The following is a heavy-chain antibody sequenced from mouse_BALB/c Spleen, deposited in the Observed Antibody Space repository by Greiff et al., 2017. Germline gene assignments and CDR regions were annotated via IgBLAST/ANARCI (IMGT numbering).Heavy chain of an antibody. Sequence: VQLQQSGAELVRPGTSVKVSCKASGYAFTNYLIEWVKQRPGQGLEWIGVINPGSGGTNYNEKFKGKATLTADKSSSTAYMQLSSLTSDDSAVYFCARSDGYYYAMDYWGQGTSVTVSS. V-gene: IGHV1-54*01. CDR3: ARSDGYYYAMDY. CDR1: GYAFTNYL. CDR2: INPGSGGT. J-gene: IGHJ4*01. D-gene: IGHD2-3*01.